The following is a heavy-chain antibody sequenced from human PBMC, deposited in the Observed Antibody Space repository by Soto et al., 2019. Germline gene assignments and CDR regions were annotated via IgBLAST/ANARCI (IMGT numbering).Heavy chain of an antibody. CDR1: GYTFTSYG. Sequence: QVQLVQSVAEVKKPGASVKVSCKASGYTFTSYGISWVRQAPGQGREWMGWFRAYNGNTNYAQQLQGRVTMTTHTFTSPASMELRSLRSDTTAVYYGARDLPTMDVWGHATTATVSS. J-gene: IGHJ6*02. CDR2: FRAYNGNT. V-gene: IGHV1-18*01. CDR3: ARDLPTMDV.